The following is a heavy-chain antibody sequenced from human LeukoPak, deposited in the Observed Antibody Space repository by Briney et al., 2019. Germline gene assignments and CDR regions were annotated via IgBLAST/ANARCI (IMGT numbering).Heavy chain of an antibody. Sequence: PGGSLRLSCAASGFTFSSYAMSWVRQAPGKGLEWVSAISGSGGSTYYADSVKGRFTISRDNSKNTLYLQMNSLRAEDTAVYCCAKDLYGYVSNWFDPWGQGTLVTVSS. J-gene: IGHJ5*02. CDR3: AKDLYGYVSNWFDP. CDR1: GFTFSSYA. CDR2: ISGSGGST. D-gene: IGHD5-12*01. V-gene: IGHV3-23*01.